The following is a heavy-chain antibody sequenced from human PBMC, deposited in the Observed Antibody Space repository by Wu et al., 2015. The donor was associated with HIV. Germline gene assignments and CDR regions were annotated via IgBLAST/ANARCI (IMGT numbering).Heavy chain of an antibody. J-gene: IGHJ4*02. D-gene: IGHD3-16*02. V-gene: IGHV1-69*05. CDR1: GGTFSSYA. CDR2: IIPMFGTT. Sequence: QVQLVQSGAEVKKPGSSVKVSCKASGGTFSSYAISWVRQAPGQGLEWMGGIIPMFGTTNYAQKFQGRVTITTDESTNAAYMELRSLISEDTAVYYCARSVGLMFGGVLVLRYFDYWGQGTLVTVSS. CDR3: ARSVGLMFGGVLVLRYFDY.